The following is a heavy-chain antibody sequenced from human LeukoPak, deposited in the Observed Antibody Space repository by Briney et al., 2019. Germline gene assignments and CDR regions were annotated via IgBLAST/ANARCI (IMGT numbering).Heavy chain of an antibody. D-gene: IGHD2-15*01. J-gene: IGHJ4*02. CDR2: IQSKTDGGTT. Sequence: GGSLTLSCAASGFTFSNAWMNWVRQAPGKGREWVGRIQSKTDGGTTDYAAPVKGRFTISRDASKTTLYLQMNSLKTEDTAVYYCTTDLGIVDYWGQGTLVTVSS. V-gene: IGHV3-15*07. CDR1: GFTFSNAW. CDR3: TTDLGIVDY.